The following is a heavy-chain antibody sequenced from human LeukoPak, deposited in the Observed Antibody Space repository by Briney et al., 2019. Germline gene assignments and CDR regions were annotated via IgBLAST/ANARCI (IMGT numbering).Heavy chain of an antibody. Sequence: PGGSLRLSCAASGFTFSSDAMSWVRQAPGKGLEWVSARSGSGGSTYYADSVKGRFTISRDNSKNTLYLQMNSLRAEDTAVYYCAKEAFTFGGVIAPFDYWGQGTLVTVSS. V-gene: IGHV3-23*01. CDR2: RSGSGGST. CDR3: AKEAFTFGGVIAPFDY. J-gene: IGHJ4*02. D-gene: IGHD3-16*02. CDR1: GFTFSSDA.